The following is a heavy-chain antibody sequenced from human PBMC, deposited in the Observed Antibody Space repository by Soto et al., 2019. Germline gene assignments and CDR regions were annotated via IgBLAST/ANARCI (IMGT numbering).Heavy chain of an antibody. CDR2: IYYSGST. CDR3: ARLRTYYDILTGFYYYYGMDV. CDR1: GGSISSYY. Sequence: SETLSLTCTVSGGSISSYYWSWIRQPPGKGLEWIGYIYYSGSTNYNPSLKSRVTISVDTSKNQFSLKLSSVTAADTAVYYCARLRTYYDILTGFYYYYGMDVWGQGTTVTVSS. J-gene: IGHJ6*02. V-gene: IGHV4-59*08. D-gene: IGHD3-9*01.